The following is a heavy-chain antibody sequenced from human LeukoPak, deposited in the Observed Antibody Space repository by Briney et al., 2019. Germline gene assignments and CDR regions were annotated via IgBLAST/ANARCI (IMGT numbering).Heavy chain of an antibody. V-gene: IGHV3-21*01. CDR3: ARRGYSSGWQRFDY. Sequence: PGGSLRLSCAASGFNFESYSMNWVRQAPGKGLEWVSSISFSGPYIYYAASVKGRFTISRDNAKKSVFLQLNSVKVEDTAVYYCARRGYSSGWQRFDYWGQGTLVTVSS. J-gene: IGHJ4*02. CDR1: GFNFESYS. D-gene: IGHD6-19*01. CDR2: ISFSGPYI.